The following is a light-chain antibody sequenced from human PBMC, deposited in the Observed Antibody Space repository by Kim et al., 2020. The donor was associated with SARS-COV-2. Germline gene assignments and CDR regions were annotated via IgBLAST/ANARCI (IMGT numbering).Light chain of an antibody. V-gene: IGLV2-14*03. CDR3: CSYTI. CDR1: SSDIGAYNY. J-gene: IGLJ1*01. Sequence: QSVLTQPASVSGSPGQSITISCTGTSSDIGAYNYVPWYQHHPGKAPKLIIYDVSQRPSGVSDRFSGSKSGNTASLTIFGLQVEDEANYFCCSYTIFG. CDR2: DVS.